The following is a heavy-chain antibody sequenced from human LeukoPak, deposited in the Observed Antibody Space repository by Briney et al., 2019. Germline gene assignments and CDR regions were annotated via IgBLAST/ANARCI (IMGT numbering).Heavy chain of an antibody. V-gene: IGHV3-9*01. D-gene: IGHD6-13*01. J-gene: IGHJ4*02. CDR3: AKDLYYSSSWSFDY. CDR1: GFTFDDYA. CDR2: ISWNSGSI. Sequence: PGGSLRLSCAVSGFTFDDYAMHWVRQAPGKGLEWVSGISWNSGSIGYADSVKGRFTISRDNAKNSLYLQMNSLRAEDTALYYCAKDLYYSSSWSFDYWGQGTLVTVSS.